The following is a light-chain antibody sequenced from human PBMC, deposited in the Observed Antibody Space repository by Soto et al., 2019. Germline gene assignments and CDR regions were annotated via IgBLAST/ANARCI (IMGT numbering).Light chain of an antibody. J-gene: IGKJ1*01. CDR3: QQYYSTPSWT. Sequence: DIVMTQSPDSLAVSLVERATINCKSSQSVLYSSNNKNYLAWYQQKPGQPPKLPIYWASNRESGVADRFSGSGSGTDFALTISSLQAEDVAVYCCQQYYSTPSWTFGQGTKVEIK. CDR1: QSVLYSSNNKNY. V-gene: IGKV4-1*01. CDR2: WAS.